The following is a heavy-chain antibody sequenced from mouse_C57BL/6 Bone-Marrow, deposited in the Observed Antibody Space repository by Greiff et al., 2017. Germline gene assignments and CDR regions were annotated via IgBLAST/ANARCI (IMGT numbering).Heavy chain of an antibody. CDR3: AEGLRRGGQMDY. J-gene: IGHJ4*01. CDR1: GYTFTSYW. V-gene: IGHV1-61*01. Sequence: VQLQQSGAELVRPGSSVKLSCKASGYTFTSYWMDWVKQRPGQGLEWIGNIYPSDREPHYNQKFKDKATFTVDKSSSTAYMQLSSLTSDDSAVYYCAEGLRRGGQMDYWCQGTSVTVSS. D-gene: IGHD2-4*01. CDR2: IYPSDREP.